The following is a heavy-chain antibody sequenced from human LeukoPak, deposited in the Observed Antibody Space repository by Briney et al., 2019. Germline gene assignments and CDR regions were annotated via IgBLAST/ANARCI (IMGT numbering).Heavy chain of an antibody. V-gene: IGHV3-48*03. Sequence: PGGSLRLSCAASGFTFSGYEMNWVRQAPGKGLEWVSYISSSGSTIYYADSVKGRFTISRDNAKNSLYLQMNSLRAEDTAVYYCAREGLWFGELLQYWGQGTLVTVSS. D-gene: IGHD3-10*01. CDR2: ISSSGSTI. CDR1: GFTFSGYE. J-gene: IGHJ4*02. CDR3: AREGLWFGELLQY.